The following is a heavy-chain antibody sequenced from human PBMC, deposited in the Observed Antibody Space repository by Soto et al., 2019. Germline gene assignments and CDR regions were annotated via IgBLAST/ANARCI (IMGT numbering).Heavy chain of an antibody. D-gene: IGHD5-18*01. CDR3: GRAVDSAMVDNWIDP. CDR2: ISYTGGS. CDR1: GDSVRSHY. V-gene: IGHV4-59*02. J-gene: IGHJ5*02. Sequence: QVQLQESGPGLVKPSETLSLTCAVSGDSVRSHYWSWIRQPPGKGLEWIGYISYTGGSNYNPALESRFTLSLDTSKSQFSLTLTSLTAADTAVYYCGRAVDSAMVDNWIDPWGQGTLVTVSS.